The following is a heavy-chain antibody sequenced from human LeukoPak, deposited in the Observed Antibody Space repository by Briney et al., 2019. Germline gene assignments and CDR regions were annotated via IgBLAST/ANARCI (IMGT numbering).Heavy chain of an antibody. D-gene: IGHD2-15*01. V-gene: IGHV3-11*06. Sequence: PGGSLRLSCAASGFTFSAYYMSWIRQAPGKGLEWASHISTSSSSTNYADSVKGRFTISRDNAKNSLYLQMNSLRAEDTAVYYCARVAFCSGGTCYKYFDYWGQGTLVTVSS. CDR1: GFTFSAYY. J-gene: IGHJ4*02. CDR2: ISTSSSST. CDR3: ARVAFCSGGTCYKYFDY.